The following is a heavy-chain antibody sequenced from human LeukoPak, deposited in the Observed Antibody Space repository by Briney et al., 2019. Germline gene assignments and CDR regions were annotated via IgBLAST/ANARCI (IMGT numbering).Heavy chain of an antibody. CDR3: ARHLRNNWFDP. CDR1: GGSISSYY. CDR2: IYYSGST. V-gene: IGHV4-59*08. Sequence: SETLSLTCTVSGGSISSYYWSWIRQPPGKGLEWIGYIYYSGSTNYNPSLESRVTISVDTSKNQFSLKLTSVTAADTAVYYCARHLRNNWFDPWGQGTLVTVSS. J-gene: IGHJ5*02.